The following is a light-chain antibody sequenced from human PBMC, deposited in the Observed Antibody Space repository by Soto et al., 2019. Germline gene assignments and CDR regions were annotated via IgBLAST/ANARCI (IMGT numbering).Light chain of an antibody. V-gene: IGLV2-8*01. J-gene: IGLJ1*01. CDR3: KSYAGSNTYV. CDR2: HIV. Sequence: QSVLTQPPSASGSPGHSVTISSTVTKSGIVFYDFFSWYQHHPCKSPLLIIYHIVQLPSGVPDRFSGSKSGNTASLTVSGLQAADEADYFCKSYAGSNTYVFGSGTKVTVL. CDR1: KSGIVFYDF.